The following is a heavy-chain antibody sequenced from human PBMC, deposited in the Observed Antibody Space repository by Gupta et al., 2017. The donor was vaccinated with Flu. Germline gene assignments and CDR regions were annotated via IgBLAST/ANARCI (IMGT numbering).Heavy chain of an antibody. CDR2: RKNDGSEI. V-gene: IGHV3-7*01. Sequence: EVQLVESGGGLVQPGGSLRLSCAGSGFIFADAWMHWVRQPPGKGLEWVAERKNDGSEIHYADSVKGRFTISRDNAKNSVFLKMNSLRVEDTAVYYCVRGSGWILKYWAKGTLVTGSS. CDR3: VRGSGWILKY. J-gene: IGHJ4*02. CDR1: GFIFADAW. D-gene: IGHD6-19*01.